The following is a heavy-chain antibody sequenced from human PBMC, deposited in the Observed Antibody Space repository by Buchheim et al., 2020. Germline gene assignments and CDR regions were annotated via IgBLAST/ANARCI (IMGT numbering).Heavy chain of an antibody. J-gene: IGHJ4*02. CDR2: IFYSGTT. CDR3: AREDIAAQYYFDY. V-gene: IGHV4-30-4*01. D-gene: IGHD6-13*01. CDR1: GGSISSGDYY. Sequence: QVQLQESGPGLVKPSQTLSLTCTVSGGSISSGDYYWSWIRQPPGKGLEWIGYIFYSGTTYYNPSLKIRLTISVATSKNQFSLKLSSVTAADTAVYYCAREDIAAQYYFDYWGQGTL.